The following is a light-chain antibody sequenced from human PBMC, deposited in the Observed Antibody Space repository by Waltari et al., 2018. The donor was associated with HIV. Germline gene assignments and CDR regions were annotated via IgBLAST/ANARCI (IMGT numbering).Light chain of an antibody. J-gene: IGLJ3*02. CDR3: CSYAGSSTSWV. V-gene: IGLV2-23*01. CDR1: SRNFRSYNL. CDR2: EGS. Sequence: QSALPQPASQSGSPGQSIPTPCPGTSRNFRSYNLFPWYQQHPGKAPKLRIYEGSKRPSGVSNRFSGSKSGNTASLTISGLQAEDEADYYCCSYAGSSTSWVFGGGTKLTVL.